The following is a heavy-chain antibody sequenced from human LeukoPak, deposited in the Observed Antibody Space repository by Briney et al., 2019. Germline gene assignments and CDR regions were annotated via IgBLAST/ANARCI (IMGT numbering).Heavy chain of an antibody. V-gene: IGHV1-18*01. Sequence: ASVRVSCKASGYRFTSYGITWVRQAPGQGLEWMGWISAYNGNTNYAQKLQGRVTLTTDTSTSTAYMELRSLRSDDTAVYYCAREGYCSGGTCYSTMNWFDPWGQGTLVTVSS. J-gene: IGHJ5*02. CDR3: AREGYCSGGTCYSTMNWFDP. CDR1: GYRFTSYG. CDR2: ISAYNGNT. D-gene: IGHD2-15*01.